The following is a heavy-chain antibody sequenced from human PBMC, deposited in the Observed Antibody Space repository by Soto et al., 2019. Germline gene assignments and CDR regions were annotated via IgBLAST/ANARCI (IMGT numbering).Heavy chain of an antibody. D-gene: IGHD3-10*01. J-gene: IGHJ5*02. V-gene: IGHV4-30-4*01. CDR3: ARDRGGTWMYKWFDP. Sequence: SETLSLTFTVSGGSISSDDYSWSWIRQPPGKGLEWIGHIYYSGSTYYNPSLKSRVTISVYTSTNQFSLNVRSVTAADTAVYYCARDRGGTWMYKWFDPWGQGTPVTVSS. CDR1: GGSISSDDYS. CDR2: IYYSGST.